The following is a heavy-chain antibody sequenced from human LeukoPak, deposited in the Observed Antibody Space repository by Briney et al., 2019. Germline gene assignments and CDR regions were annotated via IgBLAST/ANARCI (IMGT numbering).Heavy chain of an antibody. CDR2: IYYSGST. V-gene: IGHV4-39*01. CDR1: GGSISSSSYY. Sequence: PSETLSLTCTVSGGSISSSSYYWGWIRQPPGKGLEWIGSIYYSGSTYYNPSLKSRVTISVDTSKNQFSLKLSSVTAADTAVYYCARLANLWFGEFYWGQGTLVTVSS. CDR3: ARLANLWFGEFY. D-gene: IGHD3-10*01. J-gene: IGHJ4*02.